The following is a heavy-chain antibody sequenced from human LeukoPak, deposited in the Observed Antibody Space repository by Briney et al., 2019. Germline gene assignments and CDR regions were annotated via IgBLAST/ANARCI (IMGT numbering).Heavy chain of an antibody. CDR1: GGSIPNKNYF. V-gene: IGHV4-39*01. J-gene: IGHJ4*02. Sequence: NPSETLSLTCTVSGGSIPNKNYFWAWIRQPPGKGLEWIGTIYYSGKTYYNPSVKSLDTMSVDASQNEFSLYLSSVTAADTAVYYCARQVREDMMVRGSGYSDSWGQGILVTVSS. CDR2: IYYSGKT. D-gene: IGHD3-10*01. CDR3: ARQVREDMMVRGSGYSDS.